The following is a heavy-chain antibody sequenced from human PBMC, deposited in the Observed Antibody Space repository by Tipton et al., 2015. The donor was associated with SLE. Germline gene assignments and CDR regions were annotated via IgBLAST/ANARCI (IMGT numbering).Heavy chain of an antibody. Sequence: TLSLTCAVYGGSFSGYYWTWIRQSPNTGLEWIGEINHSGSTNYNPSLKSRVTMSVDTSKNRFSLKLSSVTTADTAVYYCARDLGAGWGGHWYFDLWGRGTLLTVSS. CDR3: ARDLGAGWGGHWYFDL. CDR2: INHSGST. CDR1: GGSFSGYY. J-gene: IGHJ2*01. V-gene: IGHV4-34*09. D-gene: IGHD3-16*01.